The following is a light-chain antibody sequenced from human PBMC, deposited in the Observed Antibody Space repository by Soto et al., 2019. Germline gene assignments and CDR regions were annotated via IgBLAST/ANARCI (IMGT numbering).Light chain of an antibody. CDR3: HQYGYSPVT. CDR1: QGVDNY. Sequence: EIVLTQSPGTLSLSPGERATLSCRASQGVDNYLAWYQQKPVQAPRLLIYGASSMATGIPDRFSGSGYGTDFTLTISRLESEDFAVYYCHQYGYSPVTFGQGTTVEIK. V-gene: IGKV3-20*01. CDR2: GAS. J-gene: IGKJ1*01.